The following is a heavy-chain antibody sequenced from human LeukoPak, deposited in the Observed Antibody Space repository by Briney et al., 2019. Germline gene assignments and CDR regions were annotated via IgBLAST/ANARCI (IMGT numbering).Heavy chain of an antibody. J-gene: IGHJ2*01. CDR3: ASGLAVTATTFWYFDL. CDR2: ISSSSSTI. CDR1: GFTFSSYS. V-gene: IGHV3-48*01. Sequence: GGSLRLSCAASGFTFSSYSMNWVRQAPGKGLEWVSYISSSSSTIYYADSVKGRFTISRDNAKNSLYLQMNSLRAEDTAVYYCASGLAVTATTFWYFDLWGRGTLVTVSS. D-gene: IGHD2-21*02.